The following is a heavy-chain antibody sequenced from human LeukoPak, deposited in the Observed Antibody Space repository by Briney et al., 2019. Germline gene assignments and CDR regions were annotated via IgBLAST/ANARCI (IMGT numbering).Heavy chain of an antibody. D-gene: IGHD6-6*01. Sequence: SETLSLTCAVYGGSFSGYYWNCIRQSPGKGLEWIGEINHSGSTNYNPSLKSRVTISVDTSKNQFSLKLSSVTAADTAVYYCARENPSRRIAARRAGYGMDVWGQGTTVTVSS. CDR3: ARENPSRRIAARRAGYGMDV. CDR1: GGSFSGYY. CDR2: INHSGST. J-gene: IGHJ6*02. V-gene: IGHV4-34*01.